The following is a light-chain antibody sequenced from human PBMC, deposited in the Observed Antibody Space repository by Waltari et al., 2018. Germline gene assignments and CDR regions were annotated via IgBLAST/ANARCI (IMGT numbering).Light chain of an antibody. J-gene: IGLJ1*01. CDR2: YDS. Sequence: SYALTQPPSVSVAPGTTARITCGGDNIGSYRVHWYQQKQGQAPVLVIFYDSDRPSGIPERFSGSNSGNTATLTISSVEAGDEAKYYCHVWHPDMDPGVFGPGTEVSV. V-gene: IGLV3-21*04. CDR3: HVWHPDMDPGV. CDR1: NIGSYR.